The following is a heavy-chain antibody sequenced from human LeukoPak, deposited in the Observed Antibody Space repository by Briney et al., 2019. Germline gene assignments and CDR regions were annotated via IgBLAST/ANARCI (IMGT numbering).Heavy chain of an antibody. D-gene: IGHD4-17*01. J-gene: IGHJ4*02. CDR2: IRYDGSNK. CDR1: GFTFSSYG. Sequence: GGSLRLSCAASGFTFSSYGMHWVRQAPGKGLEWVAFIRYDGSNKYYADSVKGRFTISRDNSKKTLYLQMNSLTAEDTAAYYCAKERATVTGYFAYWGQGSLVTVHS. CDR3: AKERATVTGYFAY. V-gene: IGHV3-30*02.